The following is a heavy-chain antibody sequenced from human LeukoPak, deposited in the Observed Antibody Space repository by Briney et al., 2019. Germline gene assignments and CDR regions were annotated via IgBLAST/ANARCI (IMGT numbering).Heavy chain of an antibody. CDR3: AKSGGLSGSGRLGVDV. D-gene: IGHD3-10*01. CDR2: ISGSGDNT. CDR1: GFTFSSYA. Sequence: GGSLRLSCAASGFTFSSYAMSWVRQAPGKGLEWVSGISGSGDNTYHADSVKGRHTISRDNSKNTLYLQMISLRAEDTAIYYCAKSGGLSGSGRLGVDVWGQETTVTVSS. J-gene: IGHJ6*02. V-gene: IGHV3-23*01.